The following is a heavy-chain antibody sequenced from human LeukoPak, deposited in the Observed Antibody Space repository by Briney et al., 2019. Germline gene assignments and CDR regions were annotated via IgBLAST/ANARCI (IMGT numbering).Heavy chain of an antibody. CDR3: AKDRRVYGDWGTLDY. Sequence: PGRSLRLSCAASGFTFSSYGMRWVRQAPGKGLEWVAVISYDGSNKYYADSVKGRFTISRDNSKNTLYLQMNSLRAEDTAVYYCAKDRRVYGDWGTLDYWGQGTLVTVSS. CDR1: GFTFSSYG. J-gene: IGHJ4*02. V-gene: IGHV3-30*18. CDR2: ISYDGSNK. D-gene: IGHD4-17*01.